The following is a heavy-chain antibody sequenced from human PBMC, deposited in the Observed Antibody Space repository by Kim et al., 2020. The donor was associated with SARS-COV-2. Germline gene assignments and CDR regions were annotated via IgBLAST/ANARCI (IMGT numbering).Heavy chain of an antibody. CDR1: GFTFSSYA. V-gene: IGHV3-23*01. D-gene: IGHD4-17*01. CDR3: AKGDYLQYYYYDMDV. Sequence: GGSLRLSCAASGFTFSSYAMSWVRQAPGKGLEWVSAISGSGGSTYYADSVKGRFTISRDNSKNTLYLQMNSLRAEDTAVYYCAKGDYLQYYYYDMDVWGQGTTVTVSS. CDR2: ISGSGGST. J-gene: IGHJ6*02.